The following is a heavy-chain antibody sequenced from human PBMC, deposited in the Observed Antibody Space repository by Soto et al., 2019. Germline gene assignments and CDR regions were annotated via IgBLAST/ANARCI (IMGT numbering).Heavy chain of an antibody. CDR3: AKATRGGAATLIRDY. J-gene: IGHJ4*02. V-gene: IGHV3-23*01. CDR2: ISGSGGST. CDR1: GFTFSIYA. Sequence: EVQLLESGGGLVQPGGSLRLSCVAAGFTFSIYAMSWVRQAPGKGLEWVSAISGSGGSTYYADSVKGRFTISRDNSKNTLYLQMNSLRADDTAVYYRAKATRGGAATLIRDYWGQGTLVTVSS. D-gene: IGHD6-13*01.